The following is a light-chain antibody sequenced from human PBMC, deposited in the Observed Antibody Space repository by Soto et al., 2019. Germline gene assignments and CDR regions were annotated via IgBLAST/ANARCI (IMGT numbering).Light chain of an antibody. J-gene: IGKJ2*01. CDR2: DAS. CDR3: QQRRKCPPYT. Sequence: DIVLTQSPATLSLSPGERATLSCRASQSVGTYLAWYQHKPGQAPRLLIYDASNRATGIPDRISGSGSGTDFTLTISSLAPEDFAVYYCQQRRKCPPYTFGQGTKVEIK. CDR1: QSVGTY. V-gene: IGKV3-11*01.